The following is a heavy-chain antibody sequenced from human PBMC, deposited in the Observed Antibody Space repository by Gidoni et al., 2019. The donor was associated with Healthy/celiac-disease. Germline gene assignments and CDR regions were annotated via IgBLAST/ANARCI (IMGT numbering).Heavy chain of an antibody. CDR1: GGSISSYY. D-gene: IGHD3-22*01. CDR3: ARGQHYYDSSGWPFDL. J-gene: IGHJ2*01. Sequence: QVQLQESGPGLVQPSATLSLPCTVSGGSISSYYWSWLRQPPGKGLEWIGYIYYSGSTNDNPALKSRVTISVDTSKNQFSLKLSSVTAADTAVYYCARGQHYYDSSGWPFDLWGRGTLVTVSS. CDR2: IYYSGST. V-gene: IGHV4-59*01.